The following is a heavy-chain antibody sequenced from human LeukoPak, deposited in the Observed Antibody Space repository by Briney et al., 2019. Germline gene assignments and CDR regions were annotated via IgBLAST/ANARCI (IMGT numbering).Heavy chain of an antibody. J-gene: IGHJ6*03. Sequence: SETLSLTCTVSGGSISSYYWSWIRQPPGKGLEWIGYIYYSGSTNYNPSLKSRVTISVDTSKNQFSLKLGSVTAADTAVYYCARWYSSSWPYYYYYMDVWGKGTTVTVSS. CDR1: GGSISSYY. CDR2: IYYSGST. V-gene: IGHV4-59*08. D-gene: IGHD6-13*01. CDR3: ARWYSSSWPYYYYYMDV.